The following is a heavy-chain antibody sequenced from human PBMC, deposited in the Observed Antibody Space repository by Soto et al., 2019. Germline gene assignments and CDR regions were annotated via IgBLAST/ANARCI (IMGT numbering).Heavy chain of an antibody. Sequence: QVQLVESGGGVVLPGRSLRLSCAASGFTFRSYAIHWVRQAPGKGLEWVALISYDGSNKYYADSVKGRFTISRDNSKNTLYLQMNSLRAEDTAVYYCARDITVTNYEWALGYWGQGTLVTVSS. CDR2: ISYDGSNK. V-gene: IGHV3-30-3*01. CDR3: ARDITVTNYEWALGY. D-gene: IGHD2-8*01. CDR1: GFTFRSYA. J-gene: IGHJ4*02.